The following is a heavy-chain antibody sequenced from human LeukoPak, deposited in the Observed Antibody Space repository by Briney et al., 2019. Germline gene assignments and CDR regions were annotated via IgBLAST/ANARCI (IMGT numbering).Heavy chain of an antibody. J-gene: IGHJ4*02. CDR2: ISGSSRYI. CDR3: ARWYCSSTSCRAFDY. D-gene: IGHD2-2*01. Sequence: PGGSLRPSCAASGFTFSNYTMNWVRQAPGKGLEWVSSISGSSRYIYYADSMKGRFTISRDNAKNSLYLQLNSLRADDTAVYYCARWYCSSTSCRAFDYWGQGTLVTVSS. V-gene: IGHV3-21*01. CDR1: GFTFSNYT.